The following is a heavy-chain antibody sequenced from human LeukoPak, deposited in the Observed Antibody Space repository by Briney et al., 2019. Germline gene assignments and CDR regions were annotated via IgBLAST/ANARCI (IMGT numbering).Heavy chain of an antibody. CDR3: AKDDYGGNSGMDY. CDR1: GFTFSSYG. J-gene: IGHJ4*02. D-gene: IGHD4-23*01. V-gene: IGHV3-33*06. CDR2: IWYGGNNK. Sequence: PGGYLRLSCAASGFTFSSYGMHWVRQAPGKGLEWVAVIWYGGNNKYYADSVKGRFTISRDNSKNTLYLQMNSLRAEDTAVYYCAKDDYGGNSGMDYWGQGTLVTVSS.